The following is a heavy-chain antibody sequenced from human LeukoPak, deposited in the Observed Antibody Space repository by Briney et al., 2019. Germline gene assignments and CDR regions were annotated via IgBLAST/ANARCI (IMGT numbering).Heavy chain of an antibody. J-gene: IGHJ4*02. V-gene: IGHV3-7*03. Sequence: GSLRLSCAVSGFTFSDYWMRWVRQAPGKGLEWVASINKDGSEKQYVDSVKGRFTISRDNAKNSLYLQMNSLRAEDTALYHCARGLGIAAAGISSDWGQGTLVTVSS. CDR2: INKDGSEK. D-gene: IGHD6-13*01. CDR1: GFTFSDYW. CDR3: ARGLGIAAAGISSD.